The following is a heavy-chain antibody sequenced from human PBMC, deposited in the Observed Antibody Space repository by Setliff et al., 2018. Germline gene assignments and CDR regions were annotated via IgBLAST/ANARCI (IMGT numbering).Heavy chain of an antibody. Sequence: PSETLSLTCTVSGGSVNSGYDNWNWLRQPAGKGLEWIGHIYHDGNTKSYPSVHFNQSLKSRVTMSVDKSKDQFSLKLISMTAADTAVYYCAGGRNVAARLLDSWGQGTLVTVSS. CDR2: IYHDGNT. J-gene: IGHJ4*02. D-gene: IGHD6-6*01. CDR3: AGGRNVAARLLDS. V-gene: IGHV4-61*10. CDR1: GGSVNSGYDN.